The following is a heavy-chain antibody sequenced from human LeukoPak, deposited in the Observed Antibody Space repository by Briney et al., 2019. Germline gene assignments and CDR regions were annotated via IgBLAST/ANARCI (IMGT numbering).Heavy chain of an antibody. V-gene: IGHV1-18*01. D-gene: IGHD3-10*01. CDR2: ISAYNGNT. Sequence: GASVKVSCKASGYTFTSYGISWVRQAPGQGLEWMGWISAYNGNTNYAQKLQGRVTMTTDTSTSTACMELRSLRSDDTAVYYCARAGVRGVQDEDAFDIWGQGTMVTVSS. J-gene: IGHJ3*02. CDR1: GYTFTSYG. CDR3: ARAGVRGVQDEDAFDI.